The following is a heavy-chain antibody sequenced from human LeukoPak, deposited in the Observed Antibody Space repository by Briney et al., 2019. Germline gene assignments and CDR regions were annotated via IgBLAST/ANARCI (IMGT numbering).Heavy chain of an antibody. CDR2: ITPNSGGT. CDR3: AREYCYSTSCYGTVDY. J-gene: IGHJ4*02. D-gene: IGHD2-2*01. V-gene: IGHV1-2*02. Sequence: ASVKVSCKASGYTFTDYYMHWVRQAPGQGLEWMGWITPNSGGTKYAQKFQGRVTMNRDTSISTAYMELSRLRSDDTAVYYCAREYCYSTSCYGTVDYWGQGTLVTVSS. CDR1: GYTFTDYY.